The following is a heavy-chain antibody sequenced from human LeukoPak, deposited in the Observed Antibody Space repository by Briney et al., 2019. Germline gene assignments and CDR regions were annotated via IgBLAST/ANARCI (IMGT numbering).Heavy chain of an antibody. J-gene: IGHJ4*02. V-gene: IGHV3-74*01. CDR2: INSDGSST. CDR1: GFTFSSYW. Sequence: GGSLRLSCAASGFTFSSYWMHWVRQAPGKGLVWVSRINSDGSSTSYADSVKGRFTISRDNAKNTLYLQMNSLRAEDTAVYYCARHFGGDIVVVPAAPPGTDYFDYWGQGTLVTVSS. CDR3: ARHFGGDIVVVPAAPPGTDYFDY. D-gene: IGHD2-2*01.